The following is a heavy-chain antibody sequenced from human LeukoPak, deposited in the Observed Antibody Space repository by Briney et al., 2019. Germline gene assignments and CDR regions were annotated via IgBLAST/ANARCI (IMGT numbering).Heavy chain of an antibody. D-gene: IGHD5-18*01. CDR2: ILYSGNT. Sequence: SETLSLTCTVSGGSIRNAGYCWSWIRHFPGRGLEWIGYILYSGNTVYNPSLKRRVFMSVDTSKNQFSLNVSSLTAADTAMYYCARVEATGMVPDSWGQGAQVTVSS. J-gene: IGHJ5*01. CDR1: GGSIRNAGYC. CDR3: ARVEATGMVPDS. V-gene: IGHV4-31*03.